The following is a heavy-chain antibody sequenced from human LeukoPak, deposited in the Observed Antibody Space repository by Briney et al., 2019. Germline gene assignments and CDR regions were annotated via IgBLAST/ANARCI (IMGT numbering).Heavy chain of an antibody. D-gene: IGHD6-19*01. CDR2: IIPIFGTA. CDR1: GGTFRSYA. J-gene: IGHJ4*02. V-gene: IGHV1-69*05. CDR3: ARDPFPGQWLVLGYFDY. Sequence: GGSVKVSCKASGGTFRSYAISWVRQAPGQGLEWMGGIIPIFGTANYAQKLQGRVTITTEESTSTAYMELSSLRSEDTAVYYCARDPFPGQWLVLGYFDYWGQGTLVTVSS.